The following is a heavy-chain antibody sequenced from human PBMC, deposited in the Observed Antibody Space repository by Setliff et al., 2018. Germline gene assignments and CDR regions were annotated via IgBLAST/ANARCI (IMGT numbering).Heavy chain of an antibody. D-gene: IGHD3-10*01. Sequence: GSLRLSCAASGFSLSIFWMGWVRQAPGKGLEWVSSISSSGDYVYYADSVMGRFTISRDNAKNSLFLQMNSLKAEDTAMYYCARDWAFPGSLDFWGQGTLVTVSS. V-gene: IGHV3-21*01. CDR1: GFSLSIFW. CDR2: ISSSGDYV. J-gene: IGHJ4*02. CDR3: ARDWAFPGSLDF.